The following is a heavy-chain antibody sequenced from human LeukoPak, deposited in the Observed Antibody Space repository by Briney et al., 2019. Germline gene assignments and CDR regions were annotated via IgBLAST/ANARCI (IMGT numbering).Heavy chain of an antibody. CDR3: ARGSSNYGYTFDI. D-gene: IGHD4-11*01. V-gene: IGHV3-7*01. CDR2: IKEDGSIK. J-gene: IGHJ3*02. Sequence: GGSLRLSCAASEFTFSNNWMSWVRQAPGKGPEWVASIKEDGSIKYYVDSVKGRFTISRDNAKNSLYLHMNSLRVDDTAVYYCARGSSNYGYTFDIWGQGTMVTASS. CDR1: EFTFSNNW.